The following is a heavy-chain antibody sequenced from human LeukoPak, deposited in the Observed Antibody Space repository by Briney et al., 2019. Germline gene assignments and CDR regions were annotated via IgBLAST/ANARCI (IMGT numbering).Heavy chain of an antibody. CDR3: ARVVQDDYYYYGMDV. CDR2: INPNSGGT. V-gene: IGHV1-2*02. J-gene: IGHJ6*02. CDR1: GYTFTGYY. Sequence: ASVKVSCKASGYTFTGYYMHWVRQAPGQGLEWMGWINPNSGGTNYAQKFQGRVTMTRGTSISTAYMELSRLRSDDTAVYYCARVVQDDYYYYGMDVWGQGTTVTVSS.